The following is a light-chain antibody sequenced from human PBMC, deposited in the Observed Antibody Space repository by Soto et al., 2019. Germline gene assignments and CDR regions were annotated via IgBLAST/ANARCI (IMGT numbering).Light chain of an antibody. V-gene: IGKV3D-15*01. CDR2: DTS. CDR3: HQYDHWPLT. J-gene: IGKJ4*01. Sequence: EIVLTPSPGTLSLSPGERVTLSCRASQSVSNKLAWYQQKPGQAPRLLISDTSTRATGIPARFSGSGSGTEFTLTVSSLQSEDFGLYFCHQYDHWPLTFGGGTKGDIK. CDR1: QSVSNK.